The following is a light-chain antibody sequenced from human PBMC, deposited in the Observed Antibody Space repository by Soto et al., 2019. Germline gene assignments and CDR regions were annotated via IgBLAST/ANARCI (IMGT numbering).Light chain of an antibody. Sequence: DIQLTQSPSFLSASVGDRVTITCRASQDINTYLAWYQQKPGKAPKLLIFAASTLQNGVPSRFSGSGSGTEFTVTITSLQPEDFATYYCQQRKSSQITFGQGTRLEIK. CDR1: QDINTY. J-gene: IGKJ5*01. CDR2: AAS. V-gene: IGKV1-9*01. CDR3: QQRKSSQIT.